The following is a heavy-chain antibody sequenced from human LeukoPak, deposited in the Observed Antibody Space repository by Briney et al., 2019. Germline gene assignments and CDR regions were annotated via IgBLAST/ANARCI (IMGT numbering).Heavy chain of an antibody. J-gene: IGHJ1*01. Sequence: ASVKVSCKASGYTFPSYFMHWVRQAPGQGLEWMGIINPTGGSTTYAQKFQGRVTTTEDTSTDTAYMEPSSLRSEDTAVYYCAPVVVVAATVYFQHWGQGTLVTVSS. CDR2: INPTGGST. V-gene: IGHV1-46*01. CDR3: APVVVVAATVYFQH. CDR1: GYTFPSYF. D-gene: IGHD2-15*01.